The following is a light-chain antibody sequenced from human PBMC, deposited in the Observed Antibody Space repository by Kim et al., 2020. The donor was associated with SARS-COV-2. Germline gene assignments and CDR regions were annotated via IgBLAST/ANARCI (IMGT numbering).Light chain of an antibody. J-gene: IGLJ3*02. CDR3: SAWDTSLSAWV. Sequence: RQSAQLTCTGISNNVGGQRAARLPQYQGHPPELQSYKNNSRPSGNSERLSASRSGDTASLTITGLQPEDGADYYCSAWDTSLSAWVFGGGPKLTV. CDR2: KNN. CDR1: SNNVGGQR. V-gene: IGLV10-54*01.